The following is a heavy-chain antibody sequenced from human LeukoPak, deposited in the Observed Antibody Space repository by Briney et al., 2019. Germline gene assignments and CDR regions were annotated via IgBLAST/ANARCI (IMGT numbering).Heavy chain of an antibody. V-gene: IGHV4-34*01. Sequence: SETLSLTCAVYGGPFSGYYWSWIRQPPGKGLEWIGEINHSGSTNYNPSLKSRVTISVDTSKNQFSLKLSSVTAADTAVYYCARKASIRGGFHWGQGTLVTVSS. D-gene: IGHD2-2*01. CDR1: GGPFSGYY. CDR2: INHSGST. CDR3: ARKASIRGGFH. J-gene: IGHJ4*02.